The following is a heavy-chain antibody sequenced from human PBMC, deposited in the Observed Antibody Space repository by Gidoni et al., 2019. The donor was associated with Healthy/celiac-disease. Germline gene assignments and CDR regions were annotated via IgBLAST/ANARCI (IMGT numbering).Heavy chain of an antibody. V-gene: IGHV1-46*01. Sequence: GGSTSYAQKFQGRVTMTRDTSTSTVYMELSSLRSEDTAVYYCASWRDSSGYYWFDPWGQGTLVTVSS. D-gene: IGHD3-22*01. CDR3: ASWRDSSGYYWFDP. CDR2: GGST. J-gene: IGHJ5*02.